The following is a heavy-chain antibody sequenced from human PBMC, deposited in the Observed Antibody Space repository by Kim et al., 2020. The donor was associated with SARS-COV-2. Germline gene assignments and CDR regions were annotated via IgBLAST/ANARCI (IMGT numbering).Heavy chain of an antibody. D-gene: IGHD3-22*01. CDR1: GYTLTVLP. CDR3: ATGNSSGYYLINFDY. J-gene: IGHJ4*02. Sequence: ASVKVSCKVSGYTLTVLPMHWVRQAPGKGLEWMGGFDPEDGETIYAQKFQGRVTMTEDTSTDTAYMELSSLRSEDTAVYYCATGNSSGYYLINFDYWGQGTLVTVSS. V-gene: IGHV1-24*01. CDR2: FDPEDGET.